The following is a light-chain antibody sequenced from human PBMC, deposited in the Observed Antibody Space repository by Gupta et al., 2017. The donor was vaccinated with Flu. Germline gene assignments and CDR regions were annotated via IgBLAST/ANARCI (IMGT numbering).Light chain of an antibody. Sequence: ALPQPRQVSGSHGPSVTFSCTGTSSDAVGYTYVYWYQQHPGKAPKVIIYDVTKRPSGVPDRFSGSKSGNTASLTICGLQAEDEADYYCGAWDGSYIYWVFGGGTKLTVL. CDR3: GAWDGSYIYWV. CDR2: DVT. V-gene: IGLV2-11*01. CDR1: SSDAVGYTY. J-gene: IGLJ3*02.